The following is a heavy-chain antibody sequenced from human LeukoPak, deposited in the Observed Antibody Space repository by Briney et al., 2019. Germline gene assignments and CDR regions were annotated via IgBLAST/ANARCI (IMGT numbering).Heavy chain of an antibody. CDR1: GGSHSSSRYY. D-gene: IGHD5-18*01. CDR3: ARLYSYGAYFYYMDG. J-gene: IGHJ6*03. V-gene: IGHV4-39*07. Sequence: SESLSLTCTVSGGSHSSSRYYWGWLRQPRGKGREWLGSFYYSGSTYYNPSLKSRVPLSVHTSKNQFSLELRSVTAGDTPVYFCARLYSYGAYFYYMDGGGKGTMVTASS. CDR2: FYYSGST.